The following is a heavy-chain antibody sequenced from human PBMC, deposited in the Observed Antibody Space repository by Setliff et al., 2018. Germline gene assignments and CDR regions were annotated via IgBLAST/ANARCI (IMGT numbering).Heavy chain of an antibody. D-gene: IGHD2-21*02. CDR2: VFFPGDT. CDR1: GDSINDYY. Sequence: SETLSLTCTVSGDSINDYYWSWIRQPPGKGLEWIGYVFFPGDTDYNPSLWSRVTISLDRSKTQFSLKLSSVTAADTAVYYCARGGVTAVWDLTDWGQGTLVTVSS. J-gene: IGHJ4*02. CDR3: ARGGVTAVWDLTD. V-gene: IGHV4-59*01.